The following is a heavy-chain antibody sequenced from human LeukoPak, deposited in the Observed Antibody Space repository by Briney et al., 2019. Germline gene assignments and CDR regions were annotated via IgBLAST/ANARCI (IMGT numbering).Heavy chain of an antibody. J-gene: IGHJ4*02. V-gene: IGHV4-34*01. Sequence: SETLSLTCAVYGGSFSGYYWSWIRQPPGKGLEWIGEINHSRSTNYNPSLKSRVTISVDTSKNQFSLKLSSVTAADTAVYYCARGKVYYYDSSGSPRTYYFDYWGQGTLVTVSS. D-gene: IGHD3-22*01. CDR1: GGSFSGYY. CDR3: ARGKVYYYDSSGSPRTYYFDY. CDR2: INHSRST.